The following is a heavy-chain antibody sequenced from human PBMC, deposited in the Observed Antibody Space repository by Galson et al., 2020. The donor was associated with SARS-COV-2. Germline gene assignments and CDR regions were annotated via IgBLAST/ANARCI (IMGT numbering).Heavy chain of an antibody. D-gene: IGHD3-22*01. V-gene: IGHV1-69*04. CDR1: GGTFSSYT. CDR2: IIPILGIA. CDR3: ARDHGPYYYDSSGLDY. Sequence: SVKVSCKASGGTFSSYTISWVRQAPGQGLEWMGRIIPILGIANYAQKFQGRVTITADKSTSTAYMELSSLRSEDTAVYYCARDHGPYYYDSSGLDYWGQGTLVTVSS. J-gene: IGHJ4*02.